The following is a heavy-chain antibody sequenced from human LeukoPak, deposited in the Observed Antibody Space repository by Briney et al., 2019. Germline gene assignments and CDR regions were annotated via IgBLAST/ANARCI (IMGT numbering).Heavy chain of an antibody. CDR1: GFTFSSYA. Sequence: PGESLRLSCAASGFTFSSYAMHWVRQAPGKGLEWVAVISYDGSNKYYADSVKGRFTISRDNSKNTLYLQMNSLRAEDTAVYYCARGGDYVNYWGQGTLVTVSS. CDR2: ISYDGSNK. J-gene: IGHJ4*02. CDR3: ARGGDYVNY. V-gene: IGHV3-30-3*01.